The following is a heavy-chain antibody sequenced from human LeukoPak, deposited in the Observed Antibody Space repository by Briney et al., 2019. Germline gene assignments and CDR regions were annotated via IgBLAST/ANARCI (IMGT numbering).Heavy chain of an antibody. Sequence: SQTLSLTCAISGDSVSSNSAAWNWIRQSPSRGLEWLGGTYYRSKWYNDYAVSVKSRITINPDTSKNQFSLQLNSVTPEDTAVYYCARTSLLERNSRGGMDVWGQGTTVTVSS. CDR2: TYYRSKWYN. CDR3: ARTSLLERNSRGGMDV. J-gene: IGHJ6*02. D-gene: IGHD6-13*01. CDR1: GDSVSSNSAA. V-gene: IGHV6-1*01.